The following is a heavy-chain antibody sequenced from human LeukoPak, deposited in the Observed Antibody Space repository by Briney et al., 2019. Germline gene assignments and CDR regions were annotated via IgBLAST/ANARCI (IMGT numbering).Heavy chain of an antibody. CDR3: ARDSSGYYYVEAFDI. CDR2: IYYSGST. D-gene: IGHD3-22*01. Sequence: SETLSLTCAVYGGSFSGYYWSWIRQPPGKGLEWIGYIYYSGSTNYNPSLKSRVTISVDTSKNQFSLKLSSVTAADTAVYYCARDSSGYYYVEAFDIWGQGTMVTVSS. V-gene: IGHV4-59*01. CDR1: GGSFSGYY. J-gene: IGHJ3*02.